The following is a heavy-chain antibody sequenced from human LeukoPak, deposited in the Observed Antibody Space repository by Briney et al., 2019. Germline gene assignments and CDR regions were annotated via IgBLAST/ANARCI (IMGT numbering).Heavy chain of an antibody. CDR2: ISSSSSSI. Sequence: PGGSLRLSCAASGFTFSTYTMNWVRQAPGKGLEWVSFISSSSSSIYYADSVKGRFTISRDNAKNSLYLEMNSLRAEDTAVYYCARYYGGNSACDYWGQGTLVTVSS. D-gene: IGHD4-23*01. CDR1: GFTFSTYT. CDR3: ARYYGGNSACDY. V-gene: IGHV3-48*01. J-gene: IGHJ4*02.